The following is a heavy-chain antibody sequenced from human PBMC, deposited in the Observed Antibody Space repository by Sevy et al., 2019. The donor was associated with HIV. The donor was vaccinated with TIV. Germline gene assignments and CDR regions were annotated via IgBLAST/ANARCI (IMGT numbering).Heavy chain of an antibody. V-gene: IGHV3-7*01. CDR2: IKQDGSEK. Sequence: GGSLRLSSVGSGFTFSTYWMTWVRQAPGKGLEWVANIKQDGSEKYYVDSVKGRFTISRDNAKNFLYLQMNSLRAEDTAMYYCVRAIAAPGSYWGQGTLVTVSS. J-gene: IGHJ4*02. CDR3: VRAIAAPGSY. D-gene: IGHD6-13*01. CDR1: GFTFSTYW.